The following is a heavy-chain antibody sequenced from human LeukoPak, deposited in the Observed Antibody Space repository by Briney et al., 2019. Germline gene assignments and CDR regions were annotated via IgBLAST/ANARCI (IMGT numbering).Heavy chain of an antibody. Sequence: SETLSLTCAVYGGSFSGYYWSWIRQPPGKGLEWIGEINHSGSNNYNPSLKSRVTISVDTSKNQFSLKLSSVTAADTAVYYCASNGGYHRAFDYWGQGTLVTVSS. CDR3: ASNGGYHRAFDY. D-gene: IGHD2-8*01. J-gene: IGHJ4*02. CDR1: GGSFSGYY. V-gene: IGHV4-34*01. CDR2: INHSGSN.